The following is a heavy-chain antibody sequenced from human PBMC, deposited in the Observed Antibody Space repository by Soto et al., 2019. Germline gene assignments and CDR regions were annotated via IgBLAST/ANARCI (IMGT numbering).Heavy chain of an antibody. D-gene: IGHD5-18*01. CDR3: AKYTYSYGHYYYYYGMDV. V-gene: IGHV3-9*01. J-gene: IGHJ6*02. CDR2: ISWNSASI. Sequence: SLRLSCAASGFTFDDYAMHWVRQVPGKGLEWVSGISWNSASIGYADSVKGRFTTSRDNAKNTLYLEMNSLRTEDTAVYYCAKYTYSYGHYYYYYGMDVWGQGTTVTVSS. CDR1: GFTFDDYA.